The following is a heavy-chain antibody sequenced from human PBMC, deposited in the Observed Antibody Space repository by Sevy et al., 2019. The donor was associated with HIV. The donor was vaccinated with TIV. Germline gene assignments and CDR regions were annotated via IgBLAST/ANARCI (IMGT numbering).Heavy chain of an antibody. Sequence: SETLSLTCTVSGGSISSNGYYWSWIRQHPGKGLEWIGYIFYSGSTYYNPSLKSRVSISVDTSKNEFSLELSSVTAADTAVYYCARDRYSSSPWDYFNALDVWGQGTTVTVSS. CDR2: IFYSGST. D-gene: IGHD6-6*01. J-gene: IGHJ6*02. V-gene: IGHV4-31*03. CDR3: ARDRYSSSPWDYFNALDV. CDR1: GGSISSNGYY.